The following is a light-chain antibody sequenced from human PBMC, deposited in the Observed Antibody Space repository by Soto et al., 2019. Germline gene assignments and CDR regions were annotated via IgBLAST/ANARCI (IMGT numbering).Light chain of an antibody. CDR1: QSVSSN. J-gene: IGKJ4*01. CDR3: QQYNNWPPLT. V-gene: IGKV3D-15*01. CDR2: GAS. Sequence: ETVMTQSPATLSVSPGERATLSCRASQSVSSNLAWYQQEPDQPPRLLIYGASTRATGIPARFSGNGSGTEFTLTISSLQSEDFAVYYCQQYNNWPPLTFGGGTKVEIK.